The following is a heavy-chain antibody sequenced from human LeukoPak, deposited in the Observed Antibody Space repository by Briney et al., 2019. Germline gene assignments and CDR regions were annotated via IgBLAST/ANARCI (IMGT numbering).Heavy chain of an antibody. CDR3: ARGGASSRYFDY. CDR1: GGSISVQY. CDR2: VSYSGST. V-gene: IGHV4-59*11. Sequence: SETLSLTCTVPGGSISVQYWSWIRQPPGKGLEWIGFVSYSGSTNYNTSLNGRVTISLDTSENQFSLRLNSVTAADTAVYYCARGGASSRYFDYWGQGTLVTVSS. J-gene: IGHJ4*02. D-gene: IGHD1-26*01.